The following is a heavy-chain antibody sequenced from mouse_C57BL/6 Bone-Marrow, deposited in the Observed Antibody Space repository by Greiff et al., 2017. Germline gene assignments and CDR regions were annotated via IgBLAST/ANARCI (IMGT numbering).Heavy chain of an antibody. V-gene: IGHV1-61*01. CDR2: IYPSDSET. J-gene: IGHJ4*01. Sequence: QVQLQQPGAELVRPGSSVKLSCKASGYTFTSYWMDWVKQRPGQGLEWIGNIYPSDSETHYNQKFKDKATLTVDKSSSTAYMQLSSLTSEDSAVYDCALWYIYAMDYWGQGTSVTVSS. D-gene: IGHD2-1*01. CDR3: ALWYIYAMDY. CDR1: GYTFTSYW.